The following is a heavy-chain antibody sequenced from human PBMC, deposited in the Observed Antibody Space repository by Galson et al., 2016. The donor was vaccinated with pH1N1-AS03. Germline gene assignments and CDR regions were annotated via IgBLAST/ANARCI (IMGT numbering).Heavy chain of an antibody. CDR3: ARDSTTTGTTEDDALDI. D-gene: IGHD1-1*01. J-gene: IGHJ3*02. Sequence: SVKVSCKASGYIFTGFFVHWVRQAPGQGLEWMGWIIPSLDVPNYAQKFQGRATITADKSTRTAYMELSSLRSEDTAVYHCARDSTTTGTTEDDALDIWGQGTMVIVSS. V-gene: IGHV1-69*10. CDR2: IIPSLDVP. CDR1: GYIFTGFF.